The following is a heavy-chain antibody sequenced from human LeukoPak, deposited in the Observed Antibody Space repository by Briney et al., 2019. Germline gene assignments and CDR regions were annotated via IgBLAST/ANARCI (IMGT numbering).Heavy chain of an antibody. CDR1: GFTFSNFN. CDR2: IGSGGDT. D-gene: IGHD3-10*01. CDR3: VRETAGGAIDY. V-gene: IGHV3-13*04. Sequence: GGSLRLSCAASGFTFSNFNMHWVRQAAGKGLEWISTIGSGGDTYYPDSVKGRFTLSRENAKNSLYLQMNSLRAGDTAVYYCVRETAGGAIDYWGQGTLVTVSS. J-gene: IGHJ4*02.